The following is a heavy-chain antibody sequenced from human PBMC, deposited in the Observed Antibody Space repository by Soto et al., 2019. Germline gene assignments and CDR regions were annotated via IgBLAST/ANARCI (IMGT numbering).Heavy chain of an antibody. CDR3: AKGLGNYGAFDS. D-gene: IGHD1-7*01. CDR2: ISNDGSNK. V-gene: IGHV3-30*18. J-gene: IGHJ4*02. Sequence: GGSLRLSCGASGFSFGAYGVHWVRQAPGKGLEWVAFISNDGSNKYYADSVKGRFTISRDNSKNTLYLQMNSLRAEDTAVYYYAKGLGNYGAFDSWGKGTLVTASS. CDR1: GFSFGAYG.